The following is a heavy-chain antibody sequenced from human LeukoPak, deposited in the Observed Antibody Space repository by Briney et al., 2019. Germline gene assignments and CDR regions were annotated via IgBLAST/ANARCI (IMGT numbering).Heavy chain of an antibody. CDR1: GFTFSMSA. D-gene: IGHD6-13*01. J-gene: IGHJ4*02. V-gene: IGHV3-30-3*01. CDR3: ARGRAGIAAAGFDY. Sequence: GGSLRLSCATSGFTFSMSAMHWVRLAPGKGLDWVAVISFDGGNKFYADSVKGRLSISRDNSKNTLYLQMNSLGLDDTAVYFCARGRAGIAAAGFDYWGQGTLVTVSS. CDR2: ISFDGGNK.